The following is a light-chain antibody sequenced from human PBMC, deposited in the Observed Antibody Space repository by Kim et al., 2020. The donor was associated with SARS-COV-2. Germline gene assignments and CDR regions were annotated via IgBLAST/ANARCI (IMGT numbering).Light chain of an antibody. Sequence: SSELTQDPAVSVALGQTVRITCQGDSLRSYYATWYQQKPGQAPILFIYGKNNRPSGIPDRFSGSSSGNTASLTITGTQAGDEADYYCNSRASNDNVVLGG. CDR1: SLRSYY. J-gene: IGLJ2*01. CDR3: NSRASNDNVV. CDR2: GKN. V-gene: IGLV3-19*01.